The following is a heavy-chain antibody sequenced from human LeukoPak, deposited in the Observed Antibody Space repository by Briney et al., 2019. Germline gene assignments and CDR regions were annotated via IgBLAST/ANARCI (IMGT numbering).Heavy chain of an antibody. CDR3: TTDTWYSAGH. V-gene: IGHV3-7*03. CDR2: IKQDGSEK. D-gene: IGHD2-15*01. Sequence: GGSLRLSCAASGFTFSSYWMSWVRQAPGKGLEWVANIKQDGSEKYYVDSVKGRFTISRDNAKNSLFLQMNSLRAEDTAIYYCTTDTWYSAGHWGQGTLVTVSS. J-gene: IGHJ4*02. CDR1: GFTFSSYW.